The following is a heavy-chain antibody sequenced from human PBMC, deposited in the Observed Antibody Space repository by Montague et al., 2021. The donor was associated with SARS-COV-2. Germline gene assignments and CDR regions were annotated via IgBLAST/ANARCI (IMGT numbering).Heavy chain of an antibody. CDR2: INHSGST. D-gene: IGHD2-2*01. Sequence: SETLSLTCAVYGGSFSGYYWSWIRQPPGKGLEWIGEINHSGSTNYNPSLKSRVTISVDTSKNQFPLKLSSVSAADTAVYYCTREGYQVLWSDYYYYGMGVWGQGTTVTVSS. V-gene: IGHV4-34*01. CDR1: GGSFSGYY. CDR3: TREGYQVLWSDYYYYGMGV. J-gene: IGHJ6*02.